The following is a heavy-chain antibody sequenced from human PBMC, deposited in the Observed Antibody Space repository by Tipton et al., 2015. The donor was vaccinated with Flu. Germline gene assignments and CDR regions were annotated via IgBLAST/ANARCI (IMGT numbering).Heavy chain of an antibody. J-gene: IGHJ5*01. V-gene: IGHV3-13*01. D-gene: IGHD4-11*01. CDR3: ARRDYSNYVSEPHNWFDP. CDR1: GFVFSGYD. CDR2: IGTTGDT. Sequence: SLRLSCVASGFVFSGYDMHWVRQGPGEGLEWVSAIGTTGDTYYRGSVKGRFIISRENDKSTLFLQMNSLTTGDTAVYYCARRDYSNYVSEPHNWFDPWGQGLLVTVSS.